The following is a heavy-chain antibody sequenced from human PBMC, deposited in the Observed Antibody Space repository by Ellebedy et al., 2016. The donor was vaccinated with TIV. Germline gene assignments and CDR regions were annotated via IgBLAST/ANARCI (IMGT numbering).Heavy chain of an antibody. J-gene: IGHJ5*02. Sequence: SETLSLXXIVSGDSISRSPNWWGWIRQVPGKGLEWIATIYDSGSTFYNPSLKSRATISADTSKNHFSLRLNSVTAADTAVYYCGRRNYGMAFDPWGQGSLVTVSS. CDR1: GDSISRSPNW. V-gene: IGHV4-39*01. CDR3: GRRNYGMAFDP. D-gene: IGHD3-16*01. CDR2: IYDSGST.